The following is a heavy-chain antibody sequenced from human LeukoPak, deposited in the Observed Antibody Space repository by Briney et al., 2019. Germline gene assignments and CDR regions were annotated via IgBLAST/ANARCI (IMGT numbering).Heavy chain of an antibody. J-gene: IGHJ4*02. CDR2: ISGSGGST. D-gene: IGHD3-22*01. Sequence: GRSLRLSCAASGFTFDDYAMHWVRQAPGKGLEWVSGISGSGGSTYYADSVKGRFTISRDNSKNTLYLQMNSLRAEDTAVYYCAESSYYDSSGYYREYYFDYWGPGTLVTVSS. V-gene: IGHV3-23*01. CDR3: AESSYYDSSGYYREYYFDY. CDR1: GFTFDDYA.